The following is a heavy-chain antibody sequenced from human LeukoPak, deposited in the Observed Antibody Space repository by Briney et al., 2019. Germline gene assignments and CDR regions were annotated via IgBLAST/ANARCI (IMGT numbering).Heavy chain of an antibody. CDR3: ARGLGGELPPFDY. D-gene: IGHD1-26*01. CDR2: INPTTGGT. J-gene: IGHJ4*02. CDR1: GYTFTVYY. Sequence: GASVKVSCKASGYTFTVYYIHWARQAPGQGLEWMSWINPTTGGTNYAQKFQGRVTMTRDTSISTAYLELSRLTFHDTAAYYCARGLGGELPPFDYWGQGTLVTVSS. V-gene: IGHV1-2*02.